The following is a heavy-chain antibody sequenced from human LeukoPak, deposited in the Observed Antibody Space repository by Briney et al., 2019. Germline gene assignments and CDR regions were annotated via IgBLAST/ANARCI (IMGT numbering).Heavy chain of an antibody. V-gene: IGHV3-21*01. CDR1: GFTFSSYS. CDR3: ARVGYCSSTSCYVGAFDI. J-gene: IGHJ3*02. CDR2: ISSSSSYI. Sequence: PGGSLRLSCAASGFTFSSYSMNWVRQAQGKGLEWVSSISSSSSYIYYADSVKGRFTISRDNAKNSLYLRMNSLRAEDTAVYYCARVGYCSSTSCYVGAFDIWGQGTMVIVSS. D-gene: IGHD2-2*01.